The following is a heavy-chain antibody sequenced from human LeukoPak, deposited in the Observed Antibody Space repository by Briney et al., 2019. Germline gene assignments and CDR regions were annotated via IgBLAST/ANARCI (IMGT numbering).Heavy chain of an antibody. J-gene: IGHJ4*02. Sequence: SETLSPTCAVSRGSITNSSCYWGWIRQPPGKGLEWIGGIYYTGTTYYSPSLNSRITISMDTSKKQFSLRLASVTAADTAVYYCARRAVVPAAVSYFDNWGQGTLVTVSS. V-gene: IGHV4-39*01. CDR1: RGSITNSSCY. CDR2: IYYTGTT. D-gene: IGHD2-2*01. CDR3: ARRAVVPAAVSYFDN.